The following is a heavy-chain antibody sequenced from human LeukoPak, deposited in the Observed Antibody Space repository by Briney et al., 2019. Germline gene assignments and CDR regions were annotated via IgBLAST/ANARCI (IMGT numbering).Heavy chain of an antibody. D-gene: IGHD3-22*01. V-gene: IGHV1-69*13. CDR2: IIPIFGTA. CDR1: GGTFSSYA. CDR3: ARASRYYYDSSGYSHY. J-gene: IGHJ4*02. Sequence: SVKVSCKASGGTFSSYAISWVRQAPGQGLEWTGGIIPIFGTANYAQKFQGRVTITADESTSTAYMELSSLRSEDTAVYYCARASRYYYDSSGYSHYWGQGTLVTVSS.